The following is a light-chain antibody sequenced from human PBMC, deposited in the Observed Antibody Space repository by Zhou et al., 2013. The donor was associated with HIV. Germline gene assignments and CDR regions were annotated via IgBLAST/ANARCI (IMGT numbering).Light chain of an antibody. CDR3: QQSYSTSRGTWT. J-gene: IGKJ1*01. V-gene: IGKV1-39*01. Sequence: DIQMTQSPSSLAASVGDRVTITCRASQTISSYLNWYQQKPGKAPKLLIYAASSLQSGVPSRFSGSGAGTDFTLTISSLQPEDFAGYYCQQSYSTSRGTWTIGQGTKVEIK. CDR2: AAS. CDR1: QTISSY.